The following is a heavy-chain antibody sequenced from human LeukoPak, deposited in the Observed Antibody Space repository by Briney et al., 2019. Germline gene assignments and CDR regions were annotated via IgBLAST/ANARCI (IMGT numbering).Heavy chain of an antibody. CDR1: GGSISSYY. V-gene: IGHV4-59*12. D-gene: IGHD3-9*01. CDR3: ARESYDILTGYKDDAFDI. J-gene: IGHJ3*02. Sequence: SETLSLTCNVSGGSISSYYWSWIRQPPGKGLEWIGNIYYSGSTNHNPSLKSRVTISVDKSKNQFSLKLSSVTAADTAVYYCARESYDILTGYKDDAFDIWGQGTMVTVSS. CDR2: IYYSGST.